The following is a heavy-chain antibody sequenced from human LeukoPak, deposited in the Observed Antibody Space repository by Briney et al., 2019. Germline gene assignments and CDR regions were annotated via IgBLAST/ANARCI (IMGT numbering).Heavy chain of an antibody. CDR1: GGSISGFY. CDR3: ARGSKGVVAGTFDF. D-gene: IGHD2-15*01. V-gene: IGHV4-59*01. J-gene: IGHJ4*02. Sequence: SETLSLTCSISGGSISGFYWGWIRQPPGKGLEWIGDIYYTGSTNFNPSFKSRVTISVDTPKNQFSLKLSAVTAADAGVYYCARGSKGVVAGTFDFWGQGTLVTVSS. CDR2: IYYTGST.